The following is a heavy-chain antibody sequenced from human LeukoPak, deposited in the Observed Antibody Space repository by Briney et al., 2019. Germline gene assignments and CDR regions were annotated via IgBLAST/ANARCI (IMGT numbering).Heavy chain of an antibody. CDR1: GGTFSRYA. J-gene: IGHJ4*02. D-gene: IGHD3-22*01. CDR3: ARTSGDSSGYPNPLDY. V-gene: IGHV1-69*13. Sequence: ASVKVSCKASGGTFSRYAISWVRQAPGQGLEWMGGIIPIFGTANYAQKFQGRVTITADESTSTAYMELSSLRSEDTAVYYCARTSGDSSGYPNPLDYWGQGTMVSVSS. CDR2: IIPIFGTA.